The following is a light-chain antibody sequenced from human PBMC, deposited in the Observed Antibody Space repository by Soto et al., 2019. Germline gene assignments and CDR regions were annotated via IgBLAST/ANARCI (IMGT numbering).Light chain of an antibody. CDR3: QQYGSAPMYT. CDR1: QSVSSSY. J-gene: IGKJ2*01. V-gene: IGKV3-20*01. CDR2: GAS. Sequence: EIVLTQSPGTLSLSPGERATLSCRASQSVSSSYLAWYQQKPGQAPRLLIYGASSRATGIPDRFSGSGSGTDFALYISRLEPKDFAVYYWQQYGSAPMYTFGHGTKLEIK.